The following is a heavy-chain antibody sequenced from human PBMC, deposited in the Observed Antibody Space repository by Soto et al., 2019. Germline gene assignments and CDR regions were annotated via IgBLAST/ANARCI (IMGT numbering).Heavy chain of an antibody. CDR1: GYTFTSYA. Sequence: ASVKVSCKASGYTFTSYAMHWVRQAPGQRLEWMGWINAGNGNTKYSQKFQGRVTITRDTSASTAYMELSSLRSEDTAVYYCARDTPDSSGYYYLFGPRGQGTLVTVSS. J-gene: IGHJ5*02. CDR3: ARDTPDSSGYYYLFGP. CDR2: INAGNGNT. D-gene: IGHD3-22*01. V-gene: IGHV1-3*01.